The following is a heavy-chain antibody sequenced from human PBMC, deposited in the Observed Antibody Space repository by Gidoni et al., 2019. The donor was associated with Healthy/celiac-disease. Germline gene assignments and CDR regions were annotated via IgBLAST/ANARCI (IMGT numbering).Heavy chain of an antibody. CDR2: IIPIFGTA. Sequence: QVQLVQSEAEVKKPGSSVKVSCKASGGTFSSYAISWVRQAPGQGLEWMGGIIPIFGTANYAQKFQGRVTITADESTSTAYMELSSLRSEDTAVYYCARDRHYYGSGGGKFDPWGQGTLVTVSS. V-gene: IGHV1-69*01. J-gene: IGHJ5*02. CDR3: ARDRHYYGSGGGKFDP. D-gene: IGHD3-10*01. CDR1: GGTFSSYA.